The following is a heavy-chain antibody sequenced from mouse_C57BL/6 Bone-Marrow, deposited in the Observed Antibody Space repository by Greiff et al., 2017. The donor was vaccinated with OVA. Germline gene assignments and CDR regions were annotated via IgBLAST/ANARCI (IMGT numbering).Heavy chain of an antibody. Sequence: VKLQESGAELVRPGTSVKVSCKASGYAFTNYLIEWVKQRPGQGLEWIGVINPGSGGTNYNEKFKGKATLTADKSSSTAYMQLSSLTSEDSAVYFCARSGYLLLRYWGQGTTLTVSS. CDR3: ARSGYLLLRY. CDR1: GYAFTNYL. J-gene: IGHJ2*01. CDR2: INPGSGGT. D-gene: IGHD1-1*01. V-gene: IGHV1-54*01.